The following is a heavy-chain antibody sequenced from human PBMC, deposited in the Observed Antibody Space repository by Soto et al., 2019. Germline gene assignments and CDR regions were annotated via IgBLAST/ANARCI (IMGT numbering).Heavy chain of an antibody. CDR2: INTSGGSP. J-gene: IGHJ6*02. D-gene: IGHD6-25*01. V-gene: IGHV1-46*01. CDR3: ARGGRHSDYYYYYGMDV. CDR1: GYTFTIYY. Sequence: ASVKVSCKAFGYTFTIYYMHWVRQARGQGLEWMGVINTSGGSPTYAQKFQDRVTMTRDTSTSTVYMELSSLRSEDTAVYYCARGGRHSDYYYYYGMDVWGQGTTVTVSS.